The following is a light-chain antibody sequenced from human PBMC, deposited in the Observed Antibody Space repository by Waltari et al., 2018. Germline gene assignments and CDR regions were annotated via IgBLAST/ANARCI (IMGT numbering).Light chain of an antibody. CDR2: DAS. CDR1: QGISNS. CDR3: QQYYRTPYT. Sequence: DIQMTQSPSSLSASVGDRVTITCRASQGISNSLAWYQQKPGKAPNLLLFDASGLQSGVPSRFSGSGSETDYTLTISSLRPEDFASYYCQQYYRTPYTFGQGTKLEIK. V-gene: IGKV1-NL1*01. J-gene: IGKJ2*01.